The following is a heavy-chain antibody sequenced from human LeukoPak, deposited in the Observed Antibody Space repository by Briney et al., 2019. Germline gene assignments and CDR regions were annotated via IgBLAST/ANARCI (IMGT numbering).Heavy chain of an antibody. CDR1: GYTFTDYY. J-gene: IGHJ4*02. Sequence: ASVKVSCEASGYTFTDYYIHWVRQAPGQGLEWMGWINPNSGGTNYAQKFQGRVTMTRDTSISTAYMELSSLTSDDTAMYYCATDSRSVSSSPGMLWGQGTLATVPS. CDR3: ATDSRSVSSSPGML. D-gene: IGHD1-26*01. V-gene: IGHV1-2*02. CDR2: INPNSGGT.